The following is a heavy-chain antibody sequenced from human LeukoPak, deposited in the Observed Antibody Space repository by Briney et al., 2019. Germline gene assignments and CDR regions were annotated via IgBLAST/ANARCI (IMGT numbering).Heavy chain of an antibody. CDR1: GFSVSTDH. J-gene: IGHJ4*02. V-gene: IGHV3-53*01. CDR2: IYSDGSR. CDR3: ARVWELSYDH. Sequence: GGSLRLSCAASGFSVSTDHMSWVRQAPGKGLEWVSIIYSDGSRYYADTVKGRFTISRDNSKNTVDLLVNSPRAEDTAMYYCARVWELSYDHWGQGILVTVSS. D-gene: IGHD3-10*01.